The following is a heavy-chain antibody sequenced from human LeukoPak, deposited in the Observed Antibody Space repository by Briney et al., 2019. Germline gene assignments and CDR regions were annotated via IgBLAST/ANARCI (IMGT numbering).Heavy chain of an antibody. Sequence: SQTLSLTCTVSGGSISSGTYYWHWIRQPAGKGLEWIGLIYTSRSTNYDPSLKSRVTISVDTSKNHFSLKLSSVTAADTAVYYCAREGGRVTTIFGYWFDPWGQGTLVTVSS. CDR1: GGSISSGTYY. V-gene: IGHV4-61*02. CDR2: IYTSRST. D-gene: IGHD3-3*01. CDR3: AREGGRVTTIFGYWFDP. J-gene: IGHJ5*02.